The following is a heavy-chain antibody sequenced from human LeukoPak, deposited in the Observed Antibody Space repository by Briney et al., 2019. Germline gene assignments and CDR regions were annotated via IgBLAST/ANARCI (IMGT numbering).Heavy chain of an antibody. CDR3: ARYRASPAATIGAFDI. Sequence: GASVKVSCKASGYTFTGYYMHWVRQAPGQGLEWMGWINPNSGGTNYAQKFQGRVTMTRDTSISTAYMELSRLRSDDTAVYYCARYRASPAATIGAFDIWGQGTMVTVSS. CDR2: INPNSGGT. D-gene: IGHD2-2*01. V-gene: IGHV1-2*02. J-gene: IGHJ3*02. CDR1: GYTFTGYY.